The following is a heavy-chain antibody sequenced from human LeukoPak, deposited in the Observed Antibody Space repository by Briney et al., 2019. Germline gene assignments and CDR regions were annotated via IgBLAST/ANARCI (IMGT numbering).Heavy chain of an antibody. CDR3: AREKSLVVGWARWFDP. J-gene: IGHJ5*02. Sequence: ASVKVSCKASGYTFTSYDISWVRQAPGQGLEWMGWISAYNGNTNYAQKLQGRVTMTTDTSTSTAYMELRSLRSDDTAVYYCAREKSLVVGWARWFDPWGQGTLVTVSS. D-gene: IGHD2-15*01. CDR2: ISAYNGNT. CDR1: GYTFTSYD. V-gene: IGHV1-18*04.